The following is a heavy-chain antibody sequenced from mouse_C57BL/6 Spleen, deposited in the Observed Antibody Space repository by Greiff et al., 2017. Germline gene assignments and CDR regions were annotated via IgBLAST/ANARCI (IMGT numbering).Heavy chain of an antibody. J-gene: IGHJ4*01. CDR1: GYSFTDYN. CDR3: ASSYSVGYYAMDY. D-gene: IGHD2-10*01. Sequence: VQLQQSGPELVKPGASVKISCKASGYSFTDYNMNWVKQSNGKSLEWIGVINPNYGTTSYNQKFKGKATSTVDQSSSTAYMQLNSLTSEDSAVYYCASSYSVGYYAMDYWGQGTSVTVSS. V-gene: IGHV1-39*01. CDR2: INPNYGTT.